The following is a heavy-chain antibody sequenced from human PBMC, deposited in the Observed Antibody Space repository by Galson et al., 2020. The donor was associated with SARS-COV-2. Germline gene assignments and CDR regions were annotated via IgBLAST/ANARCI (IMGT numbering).Heavy chain of an antibody. J-gene: IGHJ3*02. CDR1: GYTFTSYG. CDR2: ISAYNGNT. CDR3: ARGWTYCSSTSCSDAFDI. V-gene: IGHV1-18*01. D-gene: IGHD2-2*01. Sequence: ASVQVSCKASGYTFTSYGISWVRHAPGQGLEWMGWISAYNGNTNYAQKLQGRVTMTTDTSTSTAYMELRSLRSDDTAVYYCARGWTYCSSTSCSDAFDIWGQGIMDTVAA.